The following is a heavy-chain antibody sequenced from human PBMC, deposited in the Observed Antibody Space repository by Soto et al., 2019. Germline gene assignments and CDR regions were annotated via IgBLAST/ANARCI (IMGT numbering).Heavy chain of an antibody. CDR1: GGTFSSYA. CDR3: AGGPGIAFDWFDL. CDR2: IIPIFGTA. J-gene: IGHJ5*02. Sequence: QVQLEQSGAEVKKPGSSVKVSCKASGGTFSSYAISWVRQPPGQGLEWMGGIIPIFGTANYAQKFQGRVTITADESTSTGYMELSSLRSEDTAAYYCAGGPGIAFDWFDLWGQGTLVTVFS. D-gene: IGHD6-13*01. V-gene: IGHV1-69*01.